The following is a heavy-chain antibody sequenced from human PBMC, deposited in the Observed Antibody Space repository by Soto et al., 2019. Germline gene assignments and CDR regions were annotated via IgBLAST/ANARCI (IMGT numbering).Heavy chain of an antibody. CDR2: IDWDDDK. J-gene: IGHJ4*02. Sequence: GSGPTLVNPTQTLTLTCTFSGFSLSTSGMCVSWIRQPPGKALEWLALIDWDDDKYYSTSLKTRLTISKDTSKNQVVLTMTNMDPVDTATYYCARTLRGYSYGYPLFDYWGQGTLVTVSS. V-gene: IGHV2-70*01. D-gene: IGHD5-18*01. CDR1: GFSLSTSGMC. CDR3: ARTLRGYSYGYPLFDY.